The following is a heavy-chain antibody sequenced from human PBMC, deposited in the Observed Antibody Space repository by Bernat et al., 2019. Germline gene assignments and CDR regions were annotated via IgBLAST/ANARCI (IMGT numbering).Heavy chain of an antibody. Sequence: EVQLLESGGGLVQPGGSLRLSCAASGFTFSSYAMSWVRQAPGKGLEWVSSIGVSHDTTHSAPRVQGPLTISGDNPTNTLYMPVSSMRADDTAVYYCVKGAGDKWNPFDYWGQGTLVTVSS. V-gene: IGHV3-23*01. CDR1: GFTFSSYA. CDR2: IGVSHDTT. J-gene: IGHJ4*02. CDR3: VKGAGDKWNPFDY. D-gene: IGHD1-20*01.